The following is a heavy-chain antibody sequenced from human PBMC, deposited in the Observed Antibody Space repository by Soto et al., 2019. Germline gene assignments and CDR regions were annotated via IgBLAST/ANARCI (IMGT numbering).Heavy chain of an antibody. J-gene: IGHJ4*02. CDR2: ISYIGST. Sequence: LSLTCTVSDGSISSYYWSWIRQPPGKGLECIGYISYIGSTKYNPSLKNRVTILRDTSKNQFSLKLSSVTAADTAVYYCARPSSERYYQQYWSQGALVTVSS. CDR1: DGSISSYY. D-gene: IGHD3-10*01. CDR3: ARPSSERYYQQY. V-gene: IGHV4-59*01.